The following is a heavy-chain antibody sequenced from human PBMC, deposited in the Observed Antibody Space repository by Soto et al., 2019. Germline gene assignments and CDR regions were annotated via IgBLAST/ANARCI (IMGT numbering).Heavy chain of an antibody. V-gene: IGHV3-30*08. CDR1: AFSFSSYA. J-gene: IGHJ4*02. D-gene: IGHD3-9*01. CDR3: ARTFDTITYYFDY. CDR2: ISFDGNII. Sequence: GGSLRLSCAASAFSFSSYAMHWIRQAPGKGLEWVAVISFDGNIIQYADSVKGRFIISRDNSKNTLYLQMNSLRGEDTAVYYCARTFDTITYYFDYWGQGTLVTVPS.